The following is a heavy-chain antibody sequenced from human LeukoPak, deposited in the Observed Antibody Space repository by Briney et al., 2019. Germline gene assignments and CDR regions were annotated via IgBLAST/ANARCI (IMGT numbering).Heavy chain of an antibody. J-gene: IGHJ4*02. CDR3: ARSTGWFGQGYFDY. Sequence: GGSLRLSCAASGFTFSSYWMHWVRQAPGKGLVWVSRINSDGSSTSYADSVKSRFTISTDNAKNTLYLQMNSLRAEDTAVYYCARSTGWFGQGYFDYWGQGTLVTVSS. D-gene: IGHD3-10*01. V-gene: IGHV3-74*01. CDR1: GFTFSSYW. CDR2: INSDGSST.